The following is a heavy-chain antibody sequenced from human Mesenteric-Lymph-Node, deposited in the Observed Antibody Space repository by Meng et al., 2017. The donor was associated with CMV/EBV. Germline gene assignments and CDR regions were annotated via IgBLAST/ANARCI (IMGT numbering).Heavy chain of an antibody. V-gene: IGHV4-59*01. CDR1: GGSINTYY. CDR2: IYYSGST. D-gene: IGHD2-2*01. Sequence: SETLSLTCTVSGGSINTYYWNWIRQSPGKGLEWIGYIYYSGSTNYNPSLKSRVTFSVDTSKNQFSLKLSSVTAADTAVYYCARVPAANYYYYGMDVWGQGTTVTVSS. J-gene: IGHJ6*02. CDR3: ARVPAANYYYYGMDV.